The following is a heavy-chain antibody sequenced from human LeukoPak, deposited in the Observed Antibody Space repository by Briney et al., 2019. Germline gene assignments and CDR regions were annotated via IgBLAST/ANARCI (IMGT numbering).Heavy chain of an antibody. J-gene: IGHJ6*03. V-gene: IGHV3-30*03. Sequence: PGGSLRLSCAGSGFTFSNYWMSWVRQAPGKGLEWVAVISYDGSNKYYADSVKGRFTISRDNSKNTLYLQMNSLRAEDTAVYYCARAPYDFWSGSDYYYYMDVWGKGTTVTVSS. CDR1: GFTFSNYW. CDR2: ISYDGSNK. CDR3: ARAPYDFWSGSDYYYYMDV. D-gene: IGHD3-3*01.